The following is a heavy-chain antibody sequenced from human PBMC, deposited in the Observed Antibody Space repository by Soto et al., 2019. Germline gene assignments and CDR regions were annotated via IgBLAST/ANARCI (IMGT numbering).Heavy chain of an antibody. CDR3: ARGSTAYDAFDI. Sequence: SETLSLTCAVYGGSFSGYYWSWIRQPPGKGLEWIGEINHSGSTNYNPSLKIRVTISVDTSKNQFSLKLSSLTAADTAVYYCARGSTAYDAFDIWGQGTMVTVSS. CDR2: INHSGST. D-gene: IGHD4-17*01. CDR1: GGSFSGYY. J-gene: IGHJ3*02. V-gene: IGHV4-34*01.